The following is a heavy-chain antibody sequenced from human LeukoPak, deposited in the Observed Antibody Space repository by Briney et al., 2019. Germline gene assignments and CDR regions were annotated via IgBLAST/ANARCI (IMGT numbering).Heavy chain of an antibody. CDR1: GGSISSGSYS. V-gene: IGHV4-30-2*01. CDR2: IYHSGGT. J-gene: IGHJ4*02. D-gene: IGHD3-3*01. CDR3: ARDRASYYDFWSGYMYYFDY. Sequence: PSETLSITCAVSGGSISSGSYSWSWIRQPPGKGLEWIGYIYHSGGTYYNPSLKSRVTISVDRSKNQFSLRLSSVTAADTAVYYCARDRASYYDFWSGYMYYFDYWGQGSLVTVSS.